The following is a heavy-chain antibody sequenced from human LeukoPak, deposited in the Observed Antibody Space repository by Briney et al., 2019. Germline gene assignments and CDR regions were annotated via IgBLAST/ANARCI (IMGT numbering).Heavy chain of an antibody. Sequence: GGSLRLSCAASGFTFSSYSMNWVRQAPGKGLEWVSSISSSTSYMYYADSVKGRFTISRDNAQNSLYLQMNSLRAEDTAVYYCARSAYNYGGYMDVWGKGTTVTVSS. CDR3: ARSAYNYGGYMDV. V-gene: IGHV3-21*01. D-gene: IGHD5-18*01. CDR2: ISSSTSYM. J-gene: IGHJ6*03. CDR1: GFTFSSYS.